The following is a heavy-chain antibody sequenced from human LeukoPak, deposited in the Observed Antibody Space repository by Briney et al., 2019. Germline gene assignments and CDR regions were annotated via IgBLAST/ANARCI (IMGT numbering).Heavy chain of an antibody. D-gene: IGHD3-3*01. CDR3: ARRSGDYDFWSGYYTLYYFDY. Sequence: PSQTLSLTCTVSGGSISSGDYYWSWIRQPPGKGLEWIGYIYYSGSTYYNPSLKSRVTISVDTSKNQFSLKLSSVAAADTAVYYCARRSGDYDFWSGYYTLYYFDYWGQGTLVTVSS. V-gene: IGHV4-30-4*08. CDR1: GGSISSGDYY. CDR2: IYYSGST. J-gene: IGHJ4*02.